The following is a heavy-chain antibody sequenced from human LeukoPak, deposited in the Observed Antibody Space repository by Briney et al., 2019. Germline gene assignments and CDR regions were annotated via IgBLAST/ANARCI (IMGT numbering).Heavy chain of an antibody. CDR2: ISSSSGTM. V-gene: IGHV3-48*02. J-gene: IGHJ3*02. D-gene: IGHD4-17*01. CDR1: GFTFSSYS. CDR3: AREAYGDGPLTPRDAFDI. Sequence: GGSLRLSCAASGFTFSSYSMNWVRQAPGKGLEWVSYISSSSGTMYYADSVKGRFTISRDNAKNSLYLQMNSLRDEDTAVYYCAREAYGDGPLTPRDAFDIWGQGTMVTVSS.